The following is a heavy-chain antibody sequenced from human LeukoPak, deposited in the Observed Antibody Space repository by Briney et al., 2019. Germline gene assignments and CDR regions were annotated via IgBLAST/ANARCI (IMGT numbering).Heavy chain of an antibody. CDR3: ARAGPPMATIPPRDAFDI. Sequence: GRSLRLSCAASGFTFSSYAMHWVRQAPGKGLEWVAVISYDGSNKYYADSVKGRFTISRDNSKNTLYLQMNSLRAEDTAVYYCARAGPPMATIPPRDAFDIWGQGTMVTVSS. CDR1: GFTFSSYA. CDR2: ISYDGSNK. J-gene: IGHJ3*02. D-gene: IGHD5-24*01. V-gene: IGHV3-30-3*01.